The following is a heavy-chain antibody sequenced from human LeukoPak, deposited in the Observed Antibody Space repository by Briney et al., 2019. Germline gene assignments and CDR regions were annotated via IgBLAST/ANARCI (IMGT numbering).Heavy chain of an antibody. Sequence: PGRSLRLSCAASGFTFSSYAMHWVRQAPGKGLEWVAVIWNGGSNKYYADSVKGRFTISRDHSKNKLYLQMKSLRAEDTAVYYCARELEIAVAGTLGYWGQGTLVTVSS. D-gene: IGHD6-19*01. CDR3: ARELEIAVAGTLGY. J-gene: IGHJ4*02. CDR2: IWNGGSNK. CDR1: GFTFSSYA. V-gene: IGHV3-33*01.